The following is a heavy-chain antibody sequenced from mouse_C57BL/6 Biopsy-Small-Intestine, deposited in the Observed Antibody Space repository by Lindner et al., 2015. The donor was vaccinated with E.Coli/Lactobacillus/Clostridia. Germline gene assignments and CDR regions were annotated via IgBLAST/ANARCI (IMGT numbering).Heavy chain of an antibody. CDR1: GYTFTSYW. D-gene: IGHD1-1*01. CDR3: AKEVLTGYFDV. Sequence: VQLQESGAELVRPGTSVKLSCKASGYTFTSYWMHWVKQRPGQGLEWIGVIDPSDSYTNYNQKFKGKATLTVDTSSSTAYMQLSSLTSEDSAVYYCAKEVLTGYFDVWGTGTTVTVSS. CDR2: IDPSDSYT. V-gene: IGHV1-59*01. J-gene: IGHJ1*03.